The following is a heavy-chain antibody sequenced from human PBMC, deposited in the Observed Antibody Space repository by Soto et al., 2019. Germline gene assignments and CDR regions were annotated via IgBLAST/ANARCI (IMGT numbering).Heavy chain of an antibody. V-gene: IGHV3-30*18. CDR3: AKAGPVTYWYFDY. D-gene: IGHD2-8*02. J-gene: IGHJ4*02. CDR1: GFTFSSYG. Sequence: QVQLVESGGGVVQPGRSLRLSCAASGFTFSSYGMHWVRQAPGKGLEWVTVISYDGNVAYYADSVKGRFTISRDNSKNTLYLQMNSLRIEDTAMYYCAKAGPVTYWYFDYWCKGTLVTVSS. CDR2: ISYDGNVA.